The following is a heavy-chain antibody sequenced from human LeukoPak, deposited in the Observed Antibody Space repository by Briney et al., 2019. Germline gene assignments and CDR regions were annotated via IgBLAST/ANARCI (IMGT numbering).Heavy chain of an antibody. CDR2: INPNSGGT. Sequence: EASVTVSCTASGYTFTGYYMHWVRQAPGQGLEWMGWINPNSGGTNYAQKFQGRVTMTRDTSISTAYMELSRLRSDDTAVYYCARDQPSLRFLALWGQGTLVTVSS. CDR3: ARDQPSLRFLAL. CDR1: GYTFTGYY. D-gene: IGHD3-3*01. V-gene: IGHV1-2*02. J-gene: IGHJ4*02.